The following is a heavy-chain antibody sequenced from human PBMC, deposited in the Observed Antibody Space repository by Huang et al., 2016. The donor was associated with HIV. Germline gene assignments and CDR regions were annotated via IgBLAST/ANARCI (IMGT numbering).Heavy chain of an antibody. D-gene: IGHD6-19*01. Sequence: EVQLVESGGTLIQPGRSLRLSCPASGFTFGDYGMSWFRQAAGKGVGWVGCSSSKAHGGTTEYAASVKGRFIVSRDDSKNIAYLRMSSLKTEDTAVYYCSTVGGGIDYIGYTSAYYATGGYWGQGTLVTVSS. CDR3: STVGGGIDYIGYTSAYYATGGY. CDR2: SSSKAHGGTT. V-gene: IGHV3-49*03. J-gene: IGHJ4*02. CDR1: GFTFGDYG.